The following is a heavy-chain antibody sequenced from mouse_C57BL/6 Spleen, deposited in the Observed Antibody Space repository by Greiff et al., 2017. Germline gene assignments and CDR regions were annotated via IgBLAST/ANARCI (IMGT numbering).Heavy chain of an antibody. CDR2: IDPSDSET. CDR1: GYTFTSYW. Sequence: VKLQQPGAELVRPGSSVKLSCKASGYTFTSYWMHWVKQRPIQGLEWIGNIDPSDSETHYNQKFKDKATLTVDKSSSTAYMQLSSLTSEDSAVYYCATYDYDGGYFDVWGTGTTVTVSS. V-gene: IGHV1-52*01. J-gene: IGHJ1*03. CDR3: ATYDYDGGYFDV. D-gene: IGHD2-4*01.